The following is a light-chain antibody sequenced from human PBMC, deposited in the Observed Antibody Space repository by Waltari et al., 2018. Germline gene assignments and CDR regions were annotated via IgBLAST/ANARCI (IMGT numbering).Light chain of an antibody. V-gene: IGKV1-NL1*01. Sequence: DIQMTQSPSSLSVSLGDRVTITCRASQGISNSLAWYQEQPGKATKPLLYAASSLPLGVPSRFSGSRSGTDYTLTISSLQPEDFATYYCQQYGKTPPTFGGGTKLQIK. CDR3: QQYGKTPPT. J-gene: IGKJ4*01. CDR1: QGISNS. CDR2: AAS.